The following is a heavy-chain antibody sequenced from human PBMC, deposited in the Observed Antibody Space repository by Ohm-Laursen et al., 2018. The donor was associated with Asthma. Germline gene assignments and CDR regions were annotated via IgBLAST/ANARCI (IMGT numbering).Heavy chain of an antibody. Sequence: SLRLSCSASGFSFSNYGVHWVRQAPGKGLEWVAVISFDGSIKVYADSVKGRFTISKDNSKNTVSLQMDGLRADDTAVYYCARDGAVGYCSGSNCFTYNWFDPWGPGTLVTVSS. V-gene: IGHV3-30*03. CDR3: ARDGAVGYCSGSNCFTYNWFDP. CDR2: ISFDGSIK. D-gene: IGHD2-15*01. CDR1: GFSFSNYG. J-gene: IGHJ5*02.